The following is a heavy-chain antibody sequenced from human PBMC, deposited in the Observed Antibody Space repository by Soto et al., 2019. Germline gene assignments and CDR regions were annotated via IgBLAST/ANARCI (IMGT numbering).Heavy chain of an antibody. J-gene: IGHJ5*02. V-gene: IGHV3-30-3*01. CDR2: ISYDGSNK. CDR3: ASISSSWDLNWFDP. D-gene: IGHD6-13*01. CDR1: GFTFSSHA. Sequence: GGSLRLSCAASGFTFSSHAMHWVRQAPGKGLEWVAVISYDGSNKYYADSVKGRFTISRDNSKNTLYLQMNSLRAEDTAVYYCASISSSWDLNWFDPWGQGTLVTVSS.